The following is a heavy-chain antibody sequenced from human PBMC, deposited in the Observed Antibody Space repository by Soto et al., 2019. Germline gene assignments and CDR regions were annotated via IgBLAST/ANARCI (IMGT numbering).Heavy chain of an antibody. V-gene: IGHV3-74*01. J-gene: IGHJ4*02. CDR3: ARGVPNCSSSSCYFDF. CDR2: ISGDGRTT. Sequence: PGGSLRLSCAASGFTFSSYSMNWVRQAPGKGLEWVSRISGDGRTTSHADSVKGRFTISRDNAKNTLYLQMNSLRVEDTAVYYCARGVPNCSSSSCYFDFWGQGILVTVSS. CDR1: GFTFSSYS. D-gene: IGHD2-2*01.